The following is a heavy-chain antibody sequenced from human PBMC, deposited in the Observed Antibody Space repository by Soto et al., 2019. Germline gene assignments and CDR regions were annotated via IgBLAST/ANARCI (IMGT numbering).Heavy chain of an antibody. V-gene: IGHV4-59*01. Sequence: ALSPTRTCSGGSISSYYGSWIRQPPGKGLEWIGYIYYSGSTNYNPSLKSRVAISVDTSKHQFSLKMSSVTAADTAVYYCARVSWGTGYDWGQGTLVTVSS. J-gene: IGHJ4*02. CDR3: ARVSWGTGYD. CDR2: IYYSGST. D-gene: IGHD2-2*01. CDR1: GGSISSYY.